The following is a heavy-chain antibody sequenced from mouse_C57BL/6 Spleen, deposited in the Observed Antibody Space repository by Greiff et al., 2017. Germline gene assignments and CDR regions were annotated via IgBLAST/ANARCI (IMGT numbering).Heavy chain of an antibody. D-gene: IGHD1-2*01. CDR3: AREHYDYAMDY. V-gene: IGHV5-4*01. J-gene: IGHJ4*01. CDR1: GFTFSSYA. Sequence: EVQVVESGGGLVKPGGSLKLSCAASGFTFSSYAMSWVRQTPEKRLEWVATISDGGSYTYYPDNVKGRFTISRDNAKNNLYLQMSHLKSEDTAMYYCAREHYDYAMDYWGQGTSVTVSS. CDR2: ISDGGSYT.